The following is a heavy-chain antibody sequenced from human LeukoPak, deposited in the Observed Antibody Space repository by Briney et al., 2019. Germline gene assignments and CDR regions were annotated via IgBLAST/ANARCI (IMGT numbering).Heavy chain of an antibody. V-gene: IGHV1-69*13. CDR3: ARDHLPYDFWSGFRRLDS. D-gene: IGHD3-3*01. CDR2: IIPIFGAG. Sequence: SVKVSCKASGGTFSNHSISWVRQAPGQGLEWMGGIIPIFGAGTYAQKFQGRVTITADASTTTAYMELSSLRSEDTAVYYCARDHLPYDFWSGFRRLDSWGQGTLVTVSS. J-gene: IGHJ4*02. CDR1: GGTFSNHS.